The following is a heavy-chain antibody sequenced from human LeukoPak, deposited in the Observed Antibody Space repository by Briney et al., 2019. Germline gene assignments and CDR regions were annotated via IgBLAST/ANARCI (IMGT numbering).Heavy chain of an antibody. Sequence: GGSLRLSCAASGFTFSSYGMHWVRQAPGKGLEWVAVIWYDGSNKYYADSVKGRLTISRDNSKNTLYLQMNSLRAEDTAVYYCARDPPSSSLYDSSGYPEAWGQGTLVTVSS. J-gene: IGHJ5*02. CDR2: IWYDGSNK. CDR1: GFTFSSYG. V-gene: IGHV3-33*01. CDR3: ARDPPSSSLYDSSGYPEA. D-gene: IGHD3-22*01.